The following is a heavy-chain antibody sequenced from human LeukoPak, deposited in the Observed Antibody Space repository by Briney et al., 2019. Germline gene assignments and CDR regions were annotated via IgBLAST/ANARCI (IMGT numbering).Heavy chain of an antibody. CDR2: INPNSGGT. CDR1: GYTFTGYY. J-gene: IGHJ4*02. CDR3: ARLGSIAATSPGIAAPRPLDY. Sequence: ASVKVSCKASGYTFTGYYMHWVRQAPGQGLEWMGWINPNSGGTNYAQKFQGRVTMTRDTSISTAYLQWSSLKASDTAMYYCARLGSIAATSPGIAAPRPLDYWGQGTLVTVSS. D-gene: IGHD6-13*01. V-gene: IGHV1-2*02.